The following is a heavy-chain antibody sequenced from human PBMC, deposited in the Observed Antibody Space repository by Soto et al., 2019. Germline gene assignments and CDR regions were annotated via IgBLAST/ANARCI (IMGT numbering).Heavy chain of an antibody. V-gene: IGHV1-46*01. Sequence: QVQLVQSGAEVKKPGASVKVSCKASGYTFTSYYMHWVRQAPGQGLEWMGIINPSGGSTSYAQKFQGRVTMTRDTSTSTVYMELSSLRSEDTAVYYCAREVSLVGATTPLRPIYYFDYWGQGTLVTVSS. J-gene: IGHJ4*02. CDR1: GYTFTSYY. CDR2: INPSGGST. D-gene: IGHD1-26*01. CDR3: AREVSLVGATTPLRPIYYFDY.